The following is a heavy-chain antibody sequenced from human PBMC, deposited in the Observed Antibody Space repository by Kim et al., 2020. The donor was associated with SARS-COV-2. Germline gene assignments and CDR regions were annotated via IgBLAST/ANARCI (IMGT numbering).Heavy chain of an antibody. CDR3: ARVPVGSSSWYYFDY. D-gene: IGHD6-13*01. J-gene: IGHJ4*02. Sequence: DFVKARSTNSSENAKNSLYLQMNSLSAEDTAVYYCARVPVGSSSWYYFDYWGQGTLVTVSS. V-gene: IGHV3-11*01.